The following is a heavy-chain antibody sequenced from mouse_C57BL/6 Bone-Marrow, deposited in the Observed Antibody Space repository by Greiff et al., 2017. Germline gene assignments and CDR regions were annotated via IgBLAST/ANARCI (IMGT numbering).Heavy chain of an antibody. V-gene: IGHV1-54*01. CDR3: ARSGGLRAMDY. Sequence: QVQLKQSGAELVRPGTSVKVSCKASGYAFTNYLIEWVKQRPGQGLEWIGVINPGSGGTNYNEKFKGKATLTADKSSSTAYMQLSSLTSEDSAVYFCARSGGLRAMDYWGQGTSVTVSS. CDR2: INPGSGGT. CDR1: GYAFTNYL. J-gene: IGHJ4*01. D-gene: IGHD2-2*01.